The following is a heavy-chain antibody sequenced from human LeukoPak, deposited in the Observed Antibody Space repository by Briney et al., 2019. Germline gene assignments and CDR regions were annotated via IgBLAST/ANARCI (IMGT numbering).Heavy chain of an antibody. CDR1: GGSFSGYY. Sequence: SETLSLTCAVYGGSFSGYYWSWIRQPPEKGLEWIGEINHSGSTNYNPSLKSRVTISVDTSKNQFSLKLSSVTAADTAVYYCAREAYDSSGYYYYFDYWGQGTLVTVSS. J-gene: IGHJ4*02. CDR3: AREAYDSSGYYYYFDY. D-gene: IGHD3-22*01. V-gene: IGHV4-34*01. CDR2: INHSGST.